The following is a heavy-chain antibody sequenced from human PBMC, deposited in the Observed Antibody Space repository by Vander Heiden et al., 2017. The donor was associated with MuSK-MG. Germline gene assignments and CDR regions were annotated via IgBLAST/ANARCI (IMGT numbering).Heavy chain of an antibody. Sequence: EVQLVESGGGLVQPGRSLRLSCAASGFTFDDYAMHWVRQAPGKGLEWVSGISWNSGSIGYADSVKGRFTISRDNAKNSLYLQMNSLRAEDTALYYCAKDNAGIVGATTSAFDLWGQGTMVTVSS. D-gene: IGHD1-26*01. CDR3: AKDNAGIVGATTSAFDL. CDR2: ISWNSGSI. J-gene: IGHJ3*01. CDR1: GFTFDDYA. V-gene: IGHV3-9*01.